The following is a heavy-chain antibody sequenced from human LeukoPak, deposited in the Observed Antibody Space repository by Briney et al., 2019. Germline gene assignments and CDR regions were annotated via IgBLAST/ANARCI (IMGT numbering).Heavy chain of an antibody. V-gene: IGHV3-11*01. D-gene: IGHD3-22*01. J-gene: IGHJ4*02. Sequence: GGSLRLSCAASGFTFSDYYMSWIRQAPGKGLEWVSYISSSGSTIYYADSVKGRFTISRDNAKNSLYLQMNSLRAEDTAVFYCATRGPSAYFDYWGQGTLVTVSS. CDR3: ATRGPSAYFDY. CDR2: ISSSGSTI. CDR1: GFTFSDYY.